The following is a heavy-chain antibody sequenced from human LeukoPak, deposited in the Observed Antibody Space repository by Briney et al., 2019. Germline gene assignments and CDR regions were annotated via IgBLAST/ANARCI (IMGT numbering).Heavy chain of an antibody. CDR2: ISDSGGST. Sequence: GSLRLSCAASGFTFSSHAMSWVRQAPGKGLEWVSGISDSGGSTYYADSVKGRFTISRDNSKNTLYLQMNSLRVGDTAVYYCAKWPQWLRYYGMDVWGQGTTVTVSS. J-gene: IGHJ6*02. CDR3: AKWPQWLRYYGMDV. V-gene: IGHV3-23*01. D-gene: IGHD6-19*01. CDR1: GFTFSSHA.